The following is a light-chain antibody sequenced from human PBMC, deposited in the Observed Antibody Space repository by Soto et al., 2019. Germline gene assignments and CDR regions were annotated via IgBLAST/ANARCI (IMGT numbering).Light chain of an antibody. Sequence: EILLTQSPGTLSLSPGERATLSCRASQSVSSSYLAWYQQKPGQAPRLLIYGASSRATGIPDRFSGSGSGTDFTLTISRLEPEDFAVYYRQQYGSSSFTFGPGTKVDIK. CDR3: QQYGSSSFT. J-gene: IGKJ3*01. CDR1: QSVSSSY. CDR2: GAS. V-gene: IGKV3-20*01.